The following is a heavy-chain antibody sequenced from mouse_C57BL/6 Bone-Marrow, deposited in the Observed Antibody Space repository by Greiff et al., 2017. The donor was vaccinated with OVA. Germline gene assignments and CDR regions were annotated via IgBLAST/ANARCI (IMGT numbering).Heavy chain of an antibody. J-gene: IGHJ3*01. CDR2: INPNNGGT. CDR3: AREGTAQAPFAY. Sequence: EVQLQQSGPELVKPGASVKISCKASGYTLTDYYMNWVKQSHGKSLEWIGDINPNNGGTSYNQKFKGKATLTVDKSSSTAYMELRSLTSEDSAVYYCAREGTAQAPFAYWGQGTLVTVSA. D-gene: IGHD3-2*02. CDR1: GYTLTDYY. V-gene: IGHV1-26*01.